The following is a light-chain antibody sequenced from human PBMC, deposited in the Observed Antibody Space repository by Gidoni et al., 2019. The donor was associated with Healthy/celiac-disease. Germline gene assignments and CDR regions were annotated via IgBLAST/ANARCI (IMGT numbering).Light chain of an antibody. CDR1: QDISNY. J-gene: IGKJ5*01. Sequence: DIQMTQSPSSLSASVGDRVTITCQASQDISNYLNWYQQKPGKAPKLLIYDASNLETGVPSRFSGSGSGTDFTFTISSLQPEDIATYYCQPYDNPRTTFGQXTRLEIK. V-gene: IGKV1-33*01. CDR3: QPYDNPRTT. CDR2: DAS.